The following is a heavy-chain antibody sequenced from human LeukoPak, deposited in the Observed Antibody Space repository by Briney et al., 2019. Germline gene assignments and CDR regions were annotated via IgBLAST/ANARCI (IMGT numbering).Heavy chain of an antibody. V-gene: IGHV4-39*01. Sequence: SSETLSLTCTVSGGSISSSSYSWGWIRQPPGKGLEWIGSIYYSGSTYYNPSLKSRVTISVDTSKNQFSLKLSSVTAADTAVYYCARLLTIFGVVGNWFDPWGQGTLVTVSS. CDR1: GGSISSSSYS. CDR2: IYYSGST. CDR3: ARLLTIFGVVGNWFDP. J-gene: IGHJ5*02. D-gene: IGHD3-3*01.